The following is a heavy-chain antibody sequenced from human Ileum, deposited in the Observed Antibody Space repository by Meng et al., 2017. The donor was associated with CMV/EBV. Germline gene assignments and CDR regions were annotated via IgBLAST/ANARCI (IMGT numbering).Heavy chain of an antibody. D-gene: IGHD2-21*02. J-gene: IGHJ4*02. CDR3: ARSTKADCWEVLTY. Sequence: QVHLPQGGPGLLKPSETLTLTCAVYGESFSHYYWTWIRQPPGKGLEWIGEIYRDGTTNYDPSLKSRVSISEDTSKNQFSLKLTSVTAADTAVYYCARSTKADCWEVLTYWGQGTLVTVSS. V-gene: IGHV4-34*01. CDR1: GESFSHYY. CDR2: IYRDGTT.